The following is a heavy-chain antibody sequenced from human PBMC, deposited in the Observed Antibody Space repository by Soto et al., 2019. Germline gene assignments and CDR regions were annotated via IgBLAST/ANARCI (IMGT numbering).Heavy chain of an antibody. CDR1: GFTVSSNY. J-gene: IGHJ6*02. V-gene: IGHV3-53*01. CDR2: IYSGGST. CDR3: GRGARRGNIYYYYYGMDV. Sequence: EVQLVESGGGLIQPGGSLRLSCAASGFTVSSNYMSWVRQAPGKGLEWVSVIYSGGSTYYADSVKGRFTISRDNSKNTLYHQLNSLRAEDTAVYYCGRGARRGNIYYYYYGMDVWGQGTTVTVSS. D-gene: IGHD3-10*01.